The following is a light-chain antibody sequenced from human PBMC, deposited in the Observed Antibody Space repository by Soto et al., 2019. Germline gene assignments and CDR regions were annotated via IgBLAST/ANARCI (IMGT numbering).Light chain of an antibody. CDR3: QQRSNWPPRALT. CDR2: DAS. V-gene: IGKV3-11*01. Sequence: EIVLTQSTATLAWSTGERATLSCRASQSVSRYLAWYQQKPGQAPRLLIYDASNRATGIPARFSGSGSVTDFTLTISSLEPEDFAVYYCQQRSNWPPRALTFGGGTKVEIK. J-gene: IGKJ4*01. CDR1: QSVSRY.